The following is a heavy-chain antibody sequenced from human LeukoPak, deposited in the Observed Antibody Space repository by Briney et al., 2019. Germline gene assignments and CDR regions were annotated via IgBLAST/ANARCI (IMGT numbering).Heavy chain of an antibody. J-gene: IGHJ4*02. D-gene: IGHD6-6*01. CDR3: ARGGSRSYTSSTLDY. CDR1: GGSISSSSYY. CDR2: IYYSGST. Sequence: SETLSLTCTVSGGSISSSSYYWGWIRQPPGKGLEWIGSIYYSGSTYYNPSLKSRVTISVDTSKNRFSLKVSSVTAADTAMYYCARGGSRSYTSSTLDYWGQGTLVTVSS. V-gene: IGHV4-39*07.